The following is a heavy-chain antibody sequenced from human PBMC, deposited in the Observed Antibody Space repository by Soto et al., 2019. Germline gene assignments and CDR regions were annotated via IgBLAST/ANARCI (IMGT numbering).Heavy chain of an antibody. CDR2: IYHSGST. CDR1: GGSISSSNW. D-gene: IGHD2-2*01. J-gene: IGHJ5*02. Sequence: SETLSLTCAVSGGSISSSNWWTWVRQPPGKGLEWIGEIYHSGSTNYNLSLKSRVTISVDKSKKQFSLKLESVTAADTAVYYCARRHCSSTSCSGKYAWFDPWGQGTLVTVSS. V-gene: IGHV4-4*02. CDR3: ARRHCSSTSCSGKYAWFDP.